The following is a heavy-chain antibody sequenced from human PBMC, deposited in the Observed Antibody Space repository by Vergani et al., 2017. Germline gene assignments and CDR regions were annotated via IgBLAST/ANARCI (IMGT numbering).Heavy chain of an antibody. CDR3: ARFLVVPAAYDAFDI. D-gene: IGHD2-2*01. CDR2: ISSSSSYI. V-gene: IGHV3-21*04. CDR1: GFTFSSYS. Sequence: EVQLVESGGGLVKPGGSLRLSCAASGFTFSSYSMNWVRQAPGKGLEWVSSISSSSSYIYYADSVKGRFTISRDNAKNSLYLQMNSLRSEDTAVYYCARFLVVPAAYDAFDIWGQGTMVTVSS. J-gene: IGHJ3*02.